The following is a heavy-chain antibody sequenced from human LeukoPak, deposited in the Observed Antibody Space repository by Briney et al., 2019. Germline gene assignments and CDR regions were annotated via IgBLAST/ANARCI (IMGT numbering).Heavy chain of an antibody. CDR3: ARMVISSYYFDY. Sequence: SGPTLVNPTQTLTLTCTFSGFSLSTSGMRVSWIRQAPGKALEWLARIDWDDDKFYSTSLKTRLTISKDTSKNQVVLTMTNMDPVDTATYYCARMVISSYYFDYWGQGTLLTVSS. CDR2: IDWDDDK. D-gene: IGHD3-16*02. CDR1: GFSLSTSGMR. J-gene: IGHJ4*02. V-gene: IGHV2-70*04.